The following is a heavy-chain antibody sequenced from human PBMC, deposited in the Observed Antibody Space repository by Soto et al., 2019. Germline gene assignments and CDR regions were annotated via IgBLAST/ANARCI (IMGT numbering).Heavy chain of an antibody. D-gene: IGHD5-12*01. CDR3: ARDGLTLRNSGYVRPALVGAFDI. CDR1: GGTFSSYA. Sequence: QVQLVQSGAEVKKPGSSVKVSCKASGGTFSSYAISWVRQAPGQGLEWMGGIIPIFGTANYAQKFQGRVTLTADESTSTAYMELSSLRSEDTAVYYCARDGLTLRNSGYVRPALVGAFDIWGQGTMVTVSS. J-gene: IGHJ3*02. CDR2: IIPIFGTA. V-gene: IGHV1-69*12.